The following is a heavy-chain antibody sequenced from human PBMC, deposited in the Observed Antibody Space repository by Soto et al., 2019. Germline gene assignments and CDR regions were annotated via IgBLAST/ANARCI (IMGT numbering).Heavy chain of an antibody. CDR1: GFTFSTYW. V-gene: IGHV3-7*01. CDR3: ARDRGYCSGGTCYTVLDY. J-gene: IGHJ4*02. D-gene: IGHD2-15*01. CDR2: IKQDGGEK. Sequence: EVQLVESGGGLVQPGGSLRLSCAASGFTFSTYWMNWVRQAPGKGLEWVAKIKQDGGEKYYVDSVKGRFTISRDNAKSSLYLQMNSLRAGDTAVYYCARDRGYCSGGTCYTVLDYWGQGTLVTVSS.